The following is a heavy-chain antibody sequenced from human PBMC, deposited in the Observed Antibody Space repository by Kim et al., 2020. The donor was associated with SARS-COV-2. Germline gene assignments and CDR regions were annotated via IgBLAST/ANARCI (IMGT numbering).Heavy chain of an antibody. V-gene: IGHV1-69*13. CDR1: GGTFSSYA. CDR3: ARGVQDFNGDYYYYGMDV. D-gene: IGHD4-17*01. CDR2: IIPIFGTA. Sequence: SVKVSCKASGGTFSSYAISWVRQAPGQGLEWMGGIIPIFGTANYAQKFQGRVTITADESTSTAYMELSSLRSEDTAVYYCARGVQDFNGDYYYYGMDVWGQGTTVTVSS. J-gene: IGHJ6*02.